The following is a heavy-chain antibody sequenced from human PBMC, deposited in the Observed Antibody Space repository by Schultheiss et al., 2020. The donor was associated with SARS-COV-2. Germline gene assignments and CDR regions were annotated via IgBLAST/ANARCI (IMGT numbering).Heavy chain of an antibody. CDR3: AKVRGRTVTTVPTFDY. CDR1: GFTFGTYT. D-gene: IGHD4-17*01. V-gene: IGHV3-23*01. J-gene: IGHJ4*02. CDR2: ISDGGTAT. Sequence: GESLKISCVASGFTFGTYTMNWVRQAPGKGLEWVSSISDGGTATYYADSVKGRFTISRDNSKNTLHLVMNSLTAEDTAVYYCAKVRGRTVTTVPTFDYWGQGTLVTVSS.